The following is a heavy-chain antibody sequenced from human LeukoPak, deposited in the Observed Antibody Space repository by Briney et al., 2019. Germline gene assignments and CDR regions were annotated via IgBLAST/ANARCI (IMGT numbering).Heavy chain of an antibody. CDR3: ARGPYYFDDSGYFY. CDR1: GYSIRSACL. Sequence: PSETLSLTCSVAGYSIRSACLWGWIRQPPGKGLEWIGEIDYHGSTSYNPSLNSRVTISVDTSENQFSLKLTSVTAADTGVYYCARGPYYFDDSGYFYWGQGTLVAVSS. CDR2: IDYHGST. D-gene: IGHD3-22*01. V-gene: IGHV4-38-2*02. J-gene: IGHJ4*02.